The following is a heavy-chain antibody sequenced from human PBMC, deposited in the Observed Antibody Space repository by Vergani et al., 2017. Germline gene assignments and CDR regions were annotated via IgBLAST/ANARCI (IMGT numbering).Heavy chain of an antibody. CDR2: MNPNSGNT. Sequence: QVQLVQSGAEVKKPGASVKVSCKASGYTFTSYDINWVRQATGQGLEWMGWMNPNSGNTGDAQEFQGRVTITRNTSISTAYMELSSLRSEDTAVYYCAIDYDYVWGSYRYTGDAFDIWGQGTMVTVSS. J-gene: IGHJ3*02. CDR1: GYTFTSYD. D-gene: IGHD3-16*02. V-gene: IGHV1-8*03. CDR3: AIDYDYVWGSYRYTGDAFDI.